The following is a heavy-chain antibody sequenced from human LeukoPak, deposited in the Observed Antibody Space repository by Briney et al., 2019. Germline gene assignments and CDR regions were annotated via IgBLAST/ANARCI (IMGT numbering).Heavy chain of an antibody. V-gene: IGHV1-18*01. CDR1: GYTFTSYG. J-gene: IGHJ5*02. D-gene: IGHD2-2*01. Sequence: GASVKVSCKASGYTFTSYGISWVRQAPGQGLEWMGWISAYNGNTNYAQKLQGRVTMTTDTSTSTAYMELRSLRSDDTAVYYCARDRYCSSTSCFYNWFDPWGQGTLVTVSS. CDR2: ISAYNGNT. CDR3: ARDRYCSSTSCFYNWFDP.